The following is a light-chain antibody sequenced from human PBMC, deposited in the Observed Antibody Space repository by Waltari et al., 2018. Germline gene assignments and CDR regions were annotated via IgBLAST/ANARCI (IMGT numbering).Light chain of an antibody. CDR3: QHRGNWPALT. J-gene: IGKJ4*01. Sequence: EIVLTQSPATLSLSPGERATLSCRASQSVSTYLVWYQQKPGQAPRLLIYEASNRAPAIPARFSGSGSGTDFTLTISSLEAEDFAVYYCQHRGNWPALTFGGGTKVEIK. V-gene: IGKV3-11*01. CDR2: EAS. CDR1: QSVSTY.